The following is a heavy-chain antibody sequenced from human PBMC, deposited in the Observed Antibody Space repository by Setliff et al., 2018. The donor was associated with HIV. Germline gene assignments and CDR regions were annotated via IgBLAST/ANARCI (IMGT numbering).Heavy chain of an antibody. D-gene: IGHD2-2*01. CDR2: FYETGYT. CDR3: ARDFCSSTTCTNWFHP. CDR1: GDFFSSDYY. Sequence: SETLSLTCTVSGDFFSSDYYWGWIRQSPGKGLEWIGSFYETGYTYYNPSLKSRVTISVDTSKNQFSLKLSSVTAADTAVYYCARDFCSSTTCTNWFHPWGQGTLVTVSS. V-gene: IGHV4-38-2*02. J-gene: IGHJ5*02.